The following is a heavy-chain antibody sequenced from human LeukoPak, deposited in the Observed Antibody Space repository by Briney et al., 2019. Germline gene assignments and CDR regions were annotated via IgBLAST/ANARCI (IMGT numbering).Heavy chain of an antibody. CDR1: GFTFSSYA. V-gene: IGHV3-23*01. Sequence: PGGSLRLSCATSGFTFSSYAMSWVRQAPGKGLEWVSAISGSGGSTYYADSVKGRFTISRDNSKNTLYLQMNSLRAEDTAVYYCAKFADLRGHSGYDSEDYWGQGTLVTVSS. J-gene: IGHJ4*02. CDR2: ISGSGGST. CDR3: AKFADLRGHSGYDSEDY. D-gene: IGHD5-12*01.